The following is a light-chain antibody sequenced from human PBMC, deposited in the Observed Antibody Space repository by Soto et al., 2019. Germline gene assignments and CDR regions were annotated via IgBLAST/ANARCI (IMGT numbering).Light chain of an antibody. J-gene: IGLJ2*01. CDR3: QSYDSSLSGSV. CDR1: NSNIGAGYD. Sequence: QYVLTQPPSMSGAPGQRVTISCTGSNSNIGAGYDVHWYQQLPGTAPKLLLYGNTNRPSGVPDRFSGSKSGTSASLAITGLQADDEADYYCQSYDSSLSGSVFGGGTKVTVL. V-gene: IGLV1-40*01. CDR2: GNT.